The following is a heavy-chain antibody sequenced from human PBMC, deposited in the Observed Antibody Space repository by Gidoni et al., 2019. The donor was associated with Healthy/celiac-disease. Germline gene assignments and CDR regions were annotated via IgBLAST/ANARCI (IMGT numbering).Heavy chain of an antibody. J-gene: IGHJ6*02. CDR2: ISYDGSNK. CDR3: ARDSLAPDVDIVATIKDYYYYGMDV. Sequence: QVQLVESGGGVVQPGRSLRLSCAASGFTFSSYAMHWVRPAPGKGLGWVAVISYDGSNKYYADSVKGRFTISRDNSKNTLYLQMNSLRAEDTAVYYCARDSLAPDVDIVATIKDYYYYGMDVWGQGTTVTVSS. D-gene: IGHD5-12*01. V-gene: IGHV3-30-3*01. CDR1: GFTFSSYA.